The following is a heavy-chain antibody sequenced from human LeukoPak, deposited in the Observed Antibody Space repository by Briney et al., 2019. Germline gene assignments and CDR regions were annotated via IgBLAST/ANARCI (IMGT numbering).Heavy chain of an antibody. CDR2: FHPGDSES. Sequence: GESLKISCKGSGYSFNSHWIGWVRQMPGKGLEWMGIFHPGDSESRYSPSFQGQVTMSADLTITTAYLQWNSLKASDTAMYFCARTIAFYYDSSSYMDFWGQGTLVTVSS. J-gene: IGHJ4*02. CDR1: GYSFNSHW. D-gene: IGHD3-22*01. CDR3: ARTIAFYYDSSSYMDF. V-gene: IGHV5-51*01.